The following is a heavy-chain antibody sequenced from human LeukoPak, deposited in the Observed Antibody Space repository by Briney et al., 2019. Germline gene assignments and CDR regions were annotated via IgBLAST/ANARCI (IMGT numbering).Heavy chain of an antibody. CDR2: IYHSGST. V-gene: IGHV4-38-2*02. CDR3: ARSYGYRSDWFDP. J-gene: IGHJ5*02. Sequence: SETLSLTCTVSGYSISSGYYWGWIRQPPGKGLEWIGSIYHSGSTYYNPSLKSRVTISVDTSKNQFSLKLSSVTAADTAVYYCARSYGYRSDWFDPWGQGTLVTVSS. CDR1: GYSISSGYY. D-gene: IGHD5-18*01.